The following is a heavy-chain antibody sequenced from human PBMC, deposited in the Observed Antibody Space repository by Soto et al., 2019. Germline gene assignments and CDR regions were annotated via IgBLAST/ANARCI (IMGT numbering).Heavy chain of an antibody. V-gene: IGHV1-46*01. Sequence: QVQLVQSGAEVKKPGASVKVSCKASGYDFTNYYVQWVRQAPGRGLEWMGVIHPDSGQTTYSQRFQDRVTMTSDTFTSTIYMELSSLRSEDTAVYYCARGDIDFWGQGALVTVSS. CDR3: ARGDIDF. CDR2: IHPDSGQT. J-gene: IGHJ4*02. CDR1: GYDFTNYY.